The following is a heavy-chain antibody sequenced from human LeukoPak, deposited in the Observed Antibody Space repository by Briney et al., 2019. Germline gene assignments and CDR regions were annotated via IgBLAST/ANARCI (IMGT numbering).Heavy chain of an antibody. CDR1: GGTFSSYA. CDR2: IIPIFGTA. CDR3: ARGYYYDRSGYYYYYYGMDV. V-gene: IGHV1-69*13. Sequence: SVKVSCKASGGTFSSYAISWVRQAPGQGLEWMGGIIPIFGTANYAQKFQGRVTITADESTSTAYMELSSLRSEDTAVYYCARGYYYDRSGYYYYYYGMDVWGQGTTVTVSS. D-gene: IGHD3-22*01. J-gene: IGHJ6*02.